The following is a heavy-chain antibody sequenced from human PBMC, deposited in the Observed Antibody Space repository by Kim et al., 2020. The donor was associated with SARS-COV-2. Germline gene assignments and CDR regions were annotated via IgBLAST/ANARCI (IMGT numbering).Heavy chain of an antibody. Sequence: GGSLRLSCAVSGFTFRNHIMTWVRQAPGKGLEWVANVKQDGSEKNYVDSVKGRFTVSRDNAKNSLYLQMNTLRAEDTAVYYCVRDEGTYWGQGTLVTVS. CDR1: GFTFRNHI. D-gene: IGHD3-10*01. CDR2: VKQDGSEK. J-gene: IGHJ4*02. V-gene: IGHV3-7*05. CDR3: VRDEGTY.